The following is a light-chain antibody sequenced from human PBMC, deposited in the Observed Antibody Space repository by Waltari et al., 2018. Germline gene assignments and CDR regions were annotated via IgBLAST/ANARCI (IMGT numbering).Light chain of an antibody. J-gene: IGLJ3*02. V-gene: IGLV1-40*01. CDR1: GSHIGAGYD. CDR3: QSYDTSLSVV. Sequence: QSVLTQPPSVSGAPGQRVTISCTGRGSHIGAGYDVHWYQQPPRAAPKLLIYGSTSRPLGVPDRFFGSTSGTSASLVIIGLQAEDEGDYYCQSYDTSLSVVFGGGTKLTVL. CDR2: GST.